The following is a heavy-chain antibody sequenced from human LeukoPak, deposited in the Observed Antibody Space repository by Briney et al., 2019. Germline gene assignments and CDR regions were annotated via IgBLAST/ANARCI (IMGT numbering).Heavy chain of an antibody. CDR3: ARESESSGWYDY. Sequence: GGSLRLSCAAPGFMFHDYAINWVRQAPGRGLEWVSLFSGDGGSTFYADSVKGRFTISRDNSKNSLYLQMNSLRSDDTALYYCARESESSGWYDYWGQGTLVTVSS. J-gene: IGHJ4*02. V-gene: IGHV3-43*02. D-gene: IGHD6-19*01. CDR2: FSGDGGST. CDR1: GFMFHDYA.